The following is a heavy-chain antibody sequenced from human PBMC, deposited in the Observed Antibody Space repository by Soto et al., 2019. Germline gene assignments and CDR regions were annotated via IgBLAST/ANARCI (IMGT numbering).Heavy chain of an antibody. CDR2: ISYDGSNK. CDR3: AKDYKYQLLSWWFDP. V-gene: IGHV3-30*18. J-gene: IGHJ5*02. Sequence: GGSLRLSCAASGFTVSSNYMSWVRQAPGKGLEWVAVISYDGSNKYYADSVKGRFTISRDNSKNTLYLQMNSLRAEDTAVYYCAKDYKYQLLSWWFDPWGQGTLVTVSS. D-gene: IGHD2-2*01. CDR1: GFTVSSNY.